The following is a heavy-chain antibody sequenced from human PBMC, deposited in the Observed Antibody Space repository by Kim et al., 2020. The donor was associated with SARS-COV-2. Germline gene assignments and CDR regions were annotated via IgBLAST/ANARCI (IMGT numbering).Heavy chain of an antibody. CDR3: ARTPRNAMVRGVYDAFDI. V-gene: IGHV3-21*01. CDR2: ISSSSSYI. Sequence: GGSLRLSCAASGFTFSSYSMSWVRQAPGKGLEWVSSISSSSSYIYYADSVKGRFTISRDNAKNSLYLQMNSLRAEDTAVYYCARTPRNAMVRGVYDAFDIWGQGTMVTVSS. CDR1: GFTFSSYS. D-gene: IGHD3-10*01. J-gene: IGHJ3*02.